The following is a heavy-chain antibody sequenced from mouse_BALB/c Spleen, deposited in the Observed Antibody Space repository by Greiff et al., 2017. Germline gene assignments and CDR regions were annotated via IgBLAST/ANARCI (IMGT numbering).Heavy chain of an antibody. Sequence: VQLQQSGAELVKPGASVKLSCKTSGYTFTSYWIQWVKQRPGQGLGWIGEIFPGTGTTYYNEKFKGKATLTIDTSSSTAYMQLSSLTSEDSAVYFCARALYYGSSSLDYWGQGTTLTVSS. CDR3: ARALYYGSSSLDY. J-gene: IGHJ2*01. D-gene: IGHD1-1*01. V-gene: IGHV1S132*01. CDR1: GYTFTSYW. CDR2: IFPGTGTT.